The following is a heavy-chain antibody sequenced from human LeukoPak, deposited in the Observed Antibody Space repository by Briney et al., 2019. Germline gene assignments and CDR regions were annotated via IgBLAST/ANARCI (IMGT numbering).Heavy chain of an antibody. CDR3: VREGLERRTNFDY. Sequence: GGSLRLSCSASGFTFTSHVMHWVRQAPGKGLQYVSGISMNVQTTYYAGSVKGRFTITRDSSKNTVYLQMNSLTAEDAAVYYCVREGLERRTNFDYWGQGTLVSVSS. J-gene: IGHJ4*02. CDR2: ISMNVQTT. CDR1: GFTFTSHV. D-gene: IGHD1-1*01. V-gene: IGHV3-64D*06.